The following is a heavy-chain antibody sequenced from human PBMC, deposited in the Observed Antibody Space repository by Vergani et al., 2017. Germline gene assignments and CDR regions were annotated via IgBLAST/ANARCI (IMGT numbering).Heavy chain of an antibody. CDR3: ARGPYWREAGVPHFDY. D-gene: IGHD6-13*01. CDR2: IWFDGSNK. J-gene: IGHJ4*02. V-gene: IGHV3-33*01. Sequence: VQLVESGGGLVQPGGSLRLSCAASEFTFSNYGMHWVRQAPGKGLEWVAVIWFDGSNKYYADSLKGRFTISRDNSKNTLYLQMNSLRAEDTAIYYCARGPYWREAGVPHFDYWGQGTLVTVSS. CDR1: EFTFSNYG.